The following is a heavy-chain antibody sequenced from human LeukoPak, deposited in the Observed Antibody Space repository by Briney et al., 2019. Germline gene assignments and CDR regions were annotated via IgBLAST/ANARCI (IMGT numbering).Heavy chain of an antibody. CDR1: GFTFDDYA. CDR3: EKIPSLLWFGESTYYFDY. D-gene: IGHD3-10*01. CDR2: ISGSGGST. J-gene: IGHJ4*02. V-gene: IGHV3-23*01. Sequence: GGSLRLSCAASGFTFDDYAMHWVRQAPGKGLEWVSAISGSGGSTYYADSVKGRFTISRDNSKNTLYLQMNSLRAEDTAVYYCEKIPSLLWFGESTYYFDYWGQGTLVTVSS.